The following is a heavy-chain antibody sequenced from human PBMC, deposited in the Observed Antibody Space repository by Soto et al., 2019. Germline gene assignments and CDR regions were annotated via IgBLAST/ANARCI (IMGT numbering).Heavy chain of an antibody. J-gene: IGHJ5*02. CDR3: ARGGVSSRNWFDP. CDR1: GYTFTGYY. CDR2: INPNSHGT. D-gene: IGHD6-6*01. Sequence: ASVKVSFKASGYTFTGYYIHWVRQGHGQGQEWMGWINPNSHGTSYAQKFQGRVTMTSDTAISAAYLELSRLRSADKAAYYCARGGVSSRNWFDPWGQGTLVTVSS. V-gene: IGHV1-2*02.